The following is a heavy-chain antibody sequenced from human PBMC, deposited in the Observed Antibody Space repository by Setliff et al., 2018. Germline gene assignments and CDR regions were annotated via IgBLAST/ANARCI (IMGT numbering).Heavy chain of an antibody. CDR3: ARGPLHYDFWSGYYTVSLFDP. CDR2: INTNTGNP. CDR1: GYTFTSYA. V-gene: IGHV7-4-1*02. D-gene: IGHD3-3*01. J-gene: IGHJ5*02. Sequence: GASVKVSCKASGYTFTSYAMNWVRQAPGQGLEWMGWINTNTGNPTYAQGFTGRFVFSLDTSVSTAYLQISSLKAEDTAVYYCARGPLHYDFWSGYYTVSLFDPWGQGTLVTVSS.